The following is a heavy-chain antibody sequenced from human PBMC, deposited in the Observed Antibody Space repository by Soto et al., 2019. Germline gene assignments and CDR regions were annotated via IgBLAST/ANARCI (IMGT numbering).Heavy chain of an antibody. V-gene: IGHV4-31*03. J-gene: IGHJ5*02. CDR3: AGGRGTGRGPWNWFGP. CDR2: IYYSGST. CDR1: AGSISSRGYF. Sequence: ALALTCSVSAGSISSRGYFWIWSRKNPRKVLEWIGLIYYSGSTYYNPSLKSRVTISVDTTKNQFSLKLSSVTAADTAVYYCAGGRGTGRGPWNWFGPWGQGTV. D-gene: IGHD2-8*02.